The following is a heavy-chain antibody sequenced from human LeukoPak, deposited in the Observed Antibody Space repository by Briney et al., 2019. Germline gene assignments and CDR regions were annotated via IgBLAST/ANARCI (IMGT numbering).Heavy chain of an antibody. Sequence: GGSLRLSCEASGFTFSSYSMNWVRQAPGKGLEWVSFISGSSSIIHYADSVKGRFTISRDNAKNSLYLQMNSLRAEDTAVYYCARSGTTYYYDSGSRIWGQGIMVTVSS. J-gene: IGHJ3*02. V-gene: IGHV3-48*04. CDR1: GFTFSSYS. D-gene: IGHD3-22*01. CDR3: ARSGTTYYYDSGSRI. CDR2: ISGSSSII.